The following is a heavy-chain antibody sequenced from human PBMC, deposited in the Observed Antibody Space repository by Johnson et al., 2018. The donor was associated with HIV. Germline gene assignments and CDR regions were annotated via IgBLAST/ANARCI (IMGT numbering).Heavy chain of an antibody. CDR2: IYSGGRT. Sequence: VQLVESGGGLIQPGGSLRLSCAASGFTVSSNYMSWVRQAPGKGLEWVSVIYSGGRTYYADSVKGRFTISRDNSRNTLYLQMNSLRAEDTALYYCARAWVNYYDSPDAFDIWGQGTMVTVSS. J-gene: IGHJ3*02. V-gene: IGHV3-53*01. D-gene: IGHD3-22*01. CDR1: GFTVSSNY. CDR3: ARAWVNYYDSPDAFDI.